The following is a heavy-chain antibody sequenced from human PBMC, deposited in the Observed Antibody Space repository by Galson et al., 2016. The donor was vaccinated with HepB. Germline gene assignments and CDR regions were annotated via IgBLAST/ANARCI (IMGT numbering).Heavy chain of an antibody. D-gene: IGHD3-3*01. V-gene: IGHV3-23*01. CDR1: GLTFSSYA. J-gene: IGHJ4*02. CDR3: AVARFLEWFTFDS. CDR2: ISGNGGSI. Sequence: SLRLSCAASGLTFSSYAMSWVRQTPGKGLEWVSAISGNGGSIYNADSVKGRFTISRDNSKNTLYLQMNSLRAGDTAVYYCAVARFLEWFTFDSWGQGTLVTVSS.